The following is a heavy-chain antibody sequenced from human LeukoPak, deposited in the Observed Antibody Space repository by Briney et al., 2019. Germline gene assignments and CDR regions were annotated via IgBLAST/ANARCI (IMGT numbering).Heavy chain of an antibody. D-gene: IGHD1-26*01. Sequence: GVSVRLSCAASGFTFSSYAMSWVRQAPGKGLEWVSVISGSGGSTYSADSVKGRFTISRDNSKNTLYLQMNSLRAEDTAVYFCARSQDGGRLFHFDYWGQGTLVTVSS. CDR1: GFTFSSYA. V-gene: IGHV3-23*01. J-gene: IGHJ4*02. CDR3: ARSQDGGRLFHFDY. CDR2: ISGSGGST.